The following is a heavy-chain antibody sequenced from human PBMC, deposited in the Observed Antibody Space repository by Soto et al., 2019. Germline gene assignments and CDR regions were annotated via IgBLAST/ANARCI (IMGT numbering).Heavy chain of an antibody. CDR3: AHGLFSAAAFWYFDL. V-gene: IGHV2-5*02. CDR2: IYWDDDK. D-gene: IGHD6-13*01. CDR1: GFSLSTTGVG. Sequence: QITLKESGPTLVKPTQTLTLTCTFSGFSLSTTGVGVGWIRQPPGGALEWLALIYWDDDKHYSPSLKDRLTNTKDTSKNQVVLTMTNVDPVDTATYHCAHGLFSAAAFWYFDLWGRGTLVTVSS. J-gene: IGHJ2*01.